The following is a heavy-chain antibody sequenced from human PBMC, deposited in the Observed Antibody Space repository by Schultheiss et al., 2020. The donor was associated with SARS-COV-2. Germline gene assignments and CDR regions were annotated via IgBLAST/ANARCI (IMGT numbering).Heavy chain of an antibody. V-gene: IGHV1-2*02. J-gene: IGHJ5*02. CDR2: MNPNSGGT. Sequence: ASVKVSCKASGYTFTSYDINWVRQATGQGLEWMGWMNPNSGGTNYAQKFQGRVTMTRDTSISTAYMELSRLRSDDTAVYYCARRNRYGDPWGQGTLVTVSS. D-gene: IGHD4-17*01. CDR3: ARRNRYGDP. CDR1: GYTFTSYD.